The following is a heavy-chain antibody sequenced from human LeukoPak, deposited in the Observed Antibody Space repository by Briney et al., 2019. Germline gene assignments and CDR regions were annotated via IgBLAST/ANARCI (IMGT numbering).Heavy chain of an antibody. CDR2: ISSSGSTI. D-gene: IGHD3-9*01. J-gene: IGHJ5*02. CDR1: GINFSDYY. V-gene: IGHV3-11*01. CDR3: QKTAYEILNWFDP. Sequence: GGSQRLSWAATGINFSDYYMSWIRQAPGKRLEGVSYISSSGSTIDYADSVKGRFTISRDNAKNSLYLQMNSLRAEDTFFFFKQKTAYEILNWFDPWGQGTLVTVSS.